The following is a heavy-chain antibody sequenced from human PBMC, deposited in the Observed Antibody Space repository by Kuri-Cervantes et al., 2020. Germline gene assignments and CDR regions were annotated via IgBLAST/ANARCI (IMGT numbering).Heavy chain of an antibody. CDR3: AKDGGGWPMMPTDF. J-gene: IGHJ4*02. V-gene: IGHV3-23*01. CDR1: GFTVSSNY. CDR2: ISGSGGST. D-gene: IGHD6-19*01. Sequence: GESLKISCAASGFTVSSNYMSWVRQAPGKGLEWVSAISGSGGSTYYADSVKGRFTISRDNSKNTLYLQMNDLRPDDTAIYYCAKDGGGWPMMPTDFWGQGTLVTVSS.